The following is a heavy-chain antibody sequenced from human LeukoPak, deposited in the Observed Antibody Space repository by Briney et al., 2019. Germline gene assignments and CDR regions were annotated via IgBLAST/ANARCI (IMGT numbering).Heavy chain of an antibody. CDR3: ALDVVVPAARVSWFDP. V-gene: IGHV7-4-1*01. CDR2: INTNTGNP. D-gene: IGHD2-2*01. CDR1: GYTFTSYA. Sequence: ASVKVSCKASGYTFTSYAMNWVRQAPGQGLEWMGWINTNTGNPTYAQGFTGRFVFSLDTSVSTAYLQIGSLKAEDTAVYYCALDVVVPAARVSWFDPWGQGTLVTVSS. J-gene: IGHJ5*02.